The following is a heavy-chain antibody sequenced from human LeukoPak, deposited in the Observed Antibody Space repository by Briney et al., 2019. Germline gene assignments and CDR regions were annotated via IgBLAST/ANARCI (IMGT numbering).Heavy chain of an antibody. Sequence: SETLSLTCTVSGGSISSSSHYWGWIRQPPGKGLEWIGSIYYSGSTYYNPSLKSRVTISVDTSKNQFSLKLSSVTAADTAVYYCASYSGNNYYGMDVWGQGTTVTVSS. CDR3: ASYSGNNYYGMDV. J-gene: IGHJ6*02. D-gene: IGHD5-12*01. CDR2: IYYSGST. V-gene: IGHV4-39*01. CDR1: GGSISSSSHY.